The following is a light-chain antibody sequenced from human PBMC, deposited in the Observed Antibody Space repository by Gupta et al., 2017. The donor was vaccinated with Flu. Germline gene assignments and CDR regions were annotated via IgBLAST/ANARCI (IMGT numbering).Light chain of an antibody. J-gene: IGKJ4*01. CDR1: QSVFYDASEKIY. V-gene: IGKV4-1*01. Sequence: NCKYSQSVFYDASEKIYLSWHQQKPGPPPKVLINWASIRESGVPDRFSGSGSGTDFIITIHRLQAEDVAVYYCQQYYGIPLTFGGGTKVEIK. CDR3: QQYYGIPLT. CDR2: WAS.